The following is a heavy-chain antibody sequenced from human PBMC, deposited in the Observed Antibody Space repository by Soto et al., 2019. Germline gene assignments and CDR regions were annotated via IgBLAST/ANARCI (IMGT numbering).Heavy chain of an antibody. D-gene: IGHD4-17*01. V-gene: IGHV3-72*01. CDR1: GFTFSDLY. Sequence: EVQLVESGGGLVQPGGSLRLSCAASGFTFSDLYMDWFRQAPGKGLEWVGRIRSRPSSYSTEYAASVKGRFTISRDDSQSLLFLQMNSLKTEDTAVYYCARSFNHYEDNWGQGTLVTVSS. J-gene: IGHJ4*02. CDR3: ARSFNHYEDN. CDR2: IRSRPSSYST.